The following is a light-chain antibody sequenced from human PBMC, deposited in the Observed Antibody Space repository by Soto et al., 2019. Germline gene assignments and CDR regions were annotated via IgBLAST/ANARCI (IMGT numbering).Light chain of an antibody. J-gene: IGKJ1*01. CDR3: QQYGSSPTWT. CDR2: GAS. CDR1: QSVSSSY. Sequence: EIVLTQSPGTLSLSPGERATLSCRASQSVSSSYLAWYQQKPCQAPRLLIYGASSRATGIPDRFSGSGSGTDFTLTISRLEPEDFAVYYGQQYGSSPTWTFGQGTKVDIK. V-gene: IGKV3-20*01.